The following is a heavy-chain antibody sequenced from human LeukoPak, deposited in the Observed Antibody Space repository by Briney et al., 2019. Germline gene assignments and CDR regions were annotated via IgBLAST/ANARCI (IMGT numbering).Heavy chain of an antibody. D-gene: IGHD6-13*01. CDR2: IYSGGST. V-gene: IGHV3-66*01. CDR3: ARSYSNSWPQIDY. J-gene: IGHJ4*02. Sequence: GGSLRLSCAASGFTVSSNYMSWVRQAPGKGLEWVSVIYSGGSTYYADSVKDRFIISRDNSKNTLYLQLNSLRADDTAVYYCARSYSNSWPQIDYWGQGTLVTVSS. CDR1: GFTVSSNY.